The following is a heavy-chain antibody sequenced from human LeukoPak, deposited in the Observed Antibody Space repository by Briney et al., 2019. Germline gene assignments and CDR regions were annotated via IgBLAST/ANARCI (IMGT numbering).Heavy chain of an antibody. J-gene: IGHJ3*02. CDR1: GFTFSSYE. CDR2: ISSSGGTI. D-gene: IGHD3-3*01. Sequence: GGSLRLSCAASGFTFSSYEMNWVRQAPGKGLEWASYISSSGGTIYYADSVKGRFTISRDNAKNSLYLQMNSLRAEDTAVYYCARAGGWDFWSGSTHAFDIWGQGTMVTVSS. V-gene: IGHV3-48*03. CDR3: ARAGGWDFWSGSTHAFDI.